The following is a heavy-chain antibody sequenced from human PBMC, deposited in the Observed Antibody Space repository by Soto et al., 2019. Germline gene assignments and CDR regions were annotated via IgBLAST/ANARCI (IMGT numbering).Heavy chain of an antibody. CDR1: GGSFISYS. CDR3: AKSLLFVDHAYMDV. D-gene: IGHD2-21*01. CDR2: IIPIQGKA. Sequence: QVQLVQSGAELKKPGSSVKVSCEASGGSFISYSFTWVRQAPGQGLKWMGRIIPIQGKANYALKFQDRVTITADRSTRTAYMELRSLRPEDTAVYYCAKSLLFVDHAYMDVWGKGTTVTVSS. J-gene: IGHJ6*03. V-gene: IGHV1-69*02.